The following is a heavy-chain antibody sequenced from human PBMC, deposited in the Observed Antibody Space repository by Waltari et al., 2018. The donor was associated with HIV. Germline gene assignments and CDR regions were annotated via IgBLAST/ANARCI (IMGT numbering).Heavy chain of an antibody. J-gene: IGHJ5*02. Sequence: VHLVQSGAQVKKPGASVKVSCQDYGDHFTGYYMHRARQAPGQGREWLRGINPNSGVTNDAQKVQGRVTMTRDTSISTAYMELSRLRSDDTAVYYCARAAAVGNWFDPWGQGTLVTVSS. CDR3: ARAAAVGNWFDP. CDR2: INPNSGVT. D-gene: IGHD2-15*01. V-gene: IGHV1-2*02. CDR1: GDHFTGYY.